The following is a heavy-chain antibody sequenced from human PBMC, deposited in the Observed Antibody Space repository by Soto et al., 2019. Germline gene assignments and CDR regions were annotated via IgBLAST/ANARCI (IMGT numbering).Heavy chain of an antibody. CDR2: SIRLFGTE. CDR1: GGTFRSYV. D-gene: IGHD3-10*01. J-gene: IGHJ4*02. CDR3: ARGGLLWFGDLIPYDDY. V-gene: IGHV1-69*05. Sequence: ASVKVSCKASGGTFRSYVISWVRQAPGQGLEWLGGSIRLFGTENQAQKIQGRVTMTRNTSISTAYMELSSLRSEDTAVYYCARGGLLWFGDLIPYDDYWGQGTLVTVSS.